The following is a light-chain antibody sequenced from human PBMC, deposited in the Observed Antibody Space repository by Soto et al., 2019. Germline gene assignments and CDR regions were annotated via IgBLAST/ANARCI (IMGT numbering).Light chain of an antibody. Sequence: DVPMTQSPSSLSASVGDRVTITCRASQDISKYLTWYQQKPGKAPKLLIYDASNLERGVPSRFSGNRSGTHFTFAITSLQPEDVATYYSQQSDSIAITVGQGKRLQI. V-gene: IGKV1-33*01. CDR1: QDISKY. CDR2: DAS. CDR3: QQSDSIAIT. J-gene: IGKJ5*01.